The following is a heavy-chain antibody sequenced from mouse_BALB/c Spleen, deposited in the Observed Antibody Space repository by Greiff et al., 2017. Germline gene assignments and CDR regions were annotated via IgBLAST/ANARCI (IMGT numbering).Heavy chain of an antibody. CDR1: GFSLTSYG. CDR3: ARNYYGSWWYFDV. J-gene: IGHJ1*01. D-gene: IGHD1-1*01. CDR2: IWSGGST. V-gene: IGHV2-2*02. Sequence: QVQLKESGPGLVQPSQSLSITCTVSGFSLTSYGVHWVRQSPGKGLEWLGVIWSGGSTDYNAAFISRLSISKDNSKSQVFFKMNSLQANDTAIYYCARNYYGSWWYFDVWGAGTTVTVSS.